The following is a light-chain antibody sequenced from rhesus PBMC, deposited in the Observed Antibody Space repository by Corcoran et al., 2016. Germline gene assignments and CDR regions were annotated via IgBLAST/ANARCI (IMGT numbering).Light chain of an antibody. Sequence: DIVLTQSPASLAVSPGQRATITCRASESVSLFGINLIHWYQQQPGQPPKLLIYQASNKDTGGPARFSGSASGNDFTLTINPAEADDAADDYCLQSKNSPPWTFGQGTKVEIK. CDR1: ESVSLFGINL. J-gene: IGKJ1*01. CDR3: LQSKNSPPWT. V-gene: IGKV7-13*01. CDR2: QAS.